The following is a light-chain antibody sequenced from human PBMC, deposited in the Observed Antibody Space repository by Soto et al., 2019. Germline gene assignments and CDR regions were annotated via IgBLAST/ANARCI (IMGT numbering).Light chain of an antibody. CDR1: SSDVGSHNL. Sequence: QSALTQPVSVSGSPGQSITISRTGTSSDVGSHNLVSWYQQHPGQAPKLMIYEVSKRPLGVSTRFSASKSGNTASLTISGLQAEDEADYYCCSYGGSRAVFGGGTQLTVL. J-gene: IGLJ7*01. V-gene: IGLV2-23*02. CDR3: CSYGGSRAV. CDR2: EVS.